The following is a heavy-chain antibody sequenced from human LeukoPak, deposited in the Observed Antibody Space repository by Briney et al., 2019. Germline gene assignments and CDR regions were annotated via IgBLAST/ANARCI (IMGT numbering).Heavy chain of an antibody. CDR3: ARGRYCSGGSCYGKSWFDP. V-gene: IGHV1-18*01. CDR1: GYTFTSYG. J-gene: IGHJ5*02. CDR2: ISAYNGNT. D-gene: IGHD2-15*01. Sequence: AASVKVSCKASGYTFTSYGISWVRQAPGQGLEWMGWISAYNGNTNYAQKLQGRVTMTTDTSTSTDYMELRSLRSDDTAVYYCARGRYCSGGSCYGKSWFDPWGQGTLVTVSS.